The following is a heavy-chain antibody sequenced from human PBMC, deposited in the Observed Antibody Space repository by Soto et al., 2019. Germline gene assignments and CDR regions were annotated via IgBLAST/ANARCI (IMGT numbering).Heavy chain of an antibody. D-gene: IGHD3-16*02. CDR3: AIVTTGYDYVWGSYRPQFDY. Sequence: AVKVSCKASGGTFSSYAISWVRQAPGQGLEWMGGIIPIFGTANYAQKFQGRVTITADESTSTAYMELSSLRSEDTAVYYCAIVTTGYDYVWGSYRPQFDYWGQGTLVTVSS. V-gene: IGHV1-69*13. CDR2: IIPIFGTA. CDR1: GGTFSSYA. J-gene: IGHJ4*02.